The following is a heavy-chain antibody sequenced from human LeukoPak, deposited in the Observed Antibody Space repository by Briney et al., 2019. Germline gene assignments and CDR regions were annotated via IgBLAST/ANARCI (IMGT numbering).Heavy chain of an antibody. D-gene: IGHD3-10*02. CDR1: GFTISNYG. CDR2: INWNGGST. CDR3: ARDMLLEDAFDI. Sequence: PGGSLRLSCAASGFTISNYGMHWVRQAPGKGLEWVANINWNGGSTGYGDSVKGRFTISRDNTKNSVFLQMHSLRGDDTALYYCARDMLLEDAFDIWGQGTMVIVSS. V-gene: IGHV3-20*04. J-gene: IGHJ3*02.